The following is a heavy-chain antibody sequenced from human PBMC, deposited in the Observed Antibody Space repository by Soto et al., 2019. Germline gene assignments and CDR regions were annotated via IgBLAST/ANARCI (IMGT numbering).Heavy chain of an antibody. CDR3: ARFRAYSSPTAYYYGMDV. Sequence: SETLSLTCTVSGGSISSGGYYWSWIRQHPGKSLEWIGYIYYSGSTYYNPSLKSRVTISVDTSKNQFSLKLSSVTAADTAVYYCARFRAYSSPTAYYYGMDVWGQGTTVTVS. CDR1: GGSISSGGYY. CDR2: IYYSGST. V-gene: IGHV4-31*03. D-gene: IGHD6-13*01. J-gene: IGHJ6*02.